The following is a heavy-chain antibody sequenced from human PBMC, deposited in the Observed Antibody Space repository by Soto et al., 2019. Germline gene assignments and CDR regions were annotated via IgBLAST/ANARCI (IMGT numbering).Heavy chain of an antibody. CDR3: AKDLKIRGSSMATYYYYYGMDV. V-gene: IGHV3-30*18. CDR2: ISYDGSNK. Sequence: VQLVESGGGVVQPGRSLRLSCAASGFTFSSYGMHWVRQAPGKGLEWVAVISYDGSNKYYADSVKGRFTISRDNSKKTLYLQMNSLRAEDTAVYYCAKDLKIRGSSMATYYYYYGMDVWGQGTTVTVSS. CDR1: GFTFSSYG. D-gene: IGHD6-6*01. J-gene: IGHJ6*02.